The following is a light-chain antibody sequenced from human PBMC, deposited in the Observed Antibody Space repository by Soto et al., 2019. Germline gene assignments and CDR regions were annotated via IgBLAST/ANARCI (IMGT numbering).Light chain of an antibody. J-gene: IGKJ3*01. V-gene: IGKV3-15*01. CDR1: QSVRSN. Sequence: EIVMTQSPGTLSVSPGERATLSCRASQSVRSNLAWYQQKPGQAPRLLIYEASTRATGIPARFSGSGSGTGFTLTISSLQSEDFAVYHCQQYNNWPPFTFGPGTKVDIK. CDR3: QQYNNWPPFT. CDR2: EAS.